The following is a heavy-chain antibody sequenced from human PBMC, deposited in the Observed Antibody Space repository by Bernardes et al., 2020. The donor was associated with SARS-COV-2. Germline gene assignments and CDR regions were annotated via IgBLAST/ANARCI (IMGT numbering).Heavy chain of an antibody. V-gene: IGHV1-18*04. Sequence: ASVKVSCKASGDTFNGYGFSWVRQAPGQGLEWMGWISFHTGQTDYALRFQGRVTMTTDIATRTAFMELRSLRSDDTAMYYCATMIRAIDYWGQGTLVTVSS. CDR1: GDTFNGYG. D-gene: IGHD3-10*01. CDR3: ATMIRAIDY. CDR2: ISFHTGQT. J-gene: IGHJ4*02.